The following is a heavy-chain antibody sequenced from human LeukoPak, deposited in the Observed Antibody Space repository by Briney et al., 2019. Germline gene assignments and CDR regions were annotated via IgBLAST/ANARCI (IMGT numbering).Heavy chain of an antibody. Sequence: PSETLSLTCAVYGGSFSGFYWSWIRQPPKKGLEWIGEINHSGSTSYNPSLRSRVTISVDTSKNQLSLKVNSVTAADTAVYYCARGHVGSYVYYYYYGMDVWGQGTTVTVSS. CDR1: GGSFSGFY. J-gene: IGHJ6*02. V-gene: IGHV4-34*01. CDR2: INHSGST. CDR3: ARGHVGSYVYYYYYGMDV. D-gene: IGHD6-6*01.